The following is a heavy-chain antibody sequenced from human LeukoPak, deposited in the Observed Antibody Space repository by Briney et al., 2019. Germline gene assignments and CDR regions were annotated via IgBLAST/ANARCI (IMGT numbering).Heavy chain of an antibody. CDR2: TYYRSKWSN. D-gene: IGHD3-22*01. Sequence: SQTLSLACGISGDSVSSNSATWNWIRQSPSRGLEWLGRTYYRSKWSNDYAVSVKSRITINPDTSKNQFSLQLNSVTPEDTAVYYCARGKADSTGYYYVDYWGQGTLVTVSS. CDR3: ARGKADSTGYYYVDY. CDR1: GDSVSSNSAT. V-gene: IGHV6-1*01. J-gene: IGHJ4*02.